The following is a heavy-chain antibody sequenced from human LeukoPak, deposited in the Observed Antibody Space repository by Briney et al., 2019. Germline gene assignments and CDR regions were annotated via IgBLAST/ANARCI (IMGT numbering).Heavy chain of an antibody. CDR3: ARDRVVGLAPFDP. Sequence: APVKVSCKASGHNFISYAMHWVRQAPGQRLEWMGWIHTDNGDTKYSHYFLGSVTITRDTSANTAYMELSSLRSEDTAVYYCARDRVVGLAPFDPWGQGTLVTVSS. V-gene: IGHV1-3*04. D-gene: IGHD2-15*01. CDR2: IHTDNGDT. CDR1: GHNFISYA. J-gene: IGHJ5*02.